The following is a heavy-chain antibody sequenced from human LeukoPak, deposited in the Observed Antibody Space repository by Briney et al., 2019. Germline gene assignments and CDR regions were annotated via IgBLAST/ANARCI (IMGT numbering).Heavy chain of an antibody. V-gene: IGHV3-21*01. CDR3: ARDRPSLYCSGGSCYRDAFDI. CDR2: ISSSSSYI. CDR1: GFTFSSYS. D-gene: IGHD2-15*01. Sequence: GGSLRLSCAASGFTFSSYSINWVRQAPGKGLESVSSISSSSSYIYYADSVKGRFTISRDNAKNSLYLQMNSLRAEDTAVYYCARDRPSLYCSGGSCYRDAFDIWGQGTMVTVSS. J-gene: IGHJ3*02.